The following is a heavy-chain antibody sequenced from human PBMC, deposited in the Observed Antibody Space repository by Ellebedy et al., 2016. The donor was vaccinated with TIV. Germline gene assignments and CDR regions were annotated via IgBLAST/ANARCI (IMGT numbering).Heavy chain of an antibody. D-gene: IGHD1-1*01. CDR1: GGSISSYY. CDR2: IYTSGST. V-gene: IGHV4-4*07. CDR3: ARESWIYPFPQYYYGMDV. Sequence: MPSETLSLTCTVSGGSISSYYWSWIRQPAGKGLEWIGRIYTSGSTNYNPSLKSRVTMSVDTSKNQFSLKLRSVTAADTAVYYCARESWIYPFPQYYYGMDVWGQGTTVTVSS. J-gene: IGHJ6*02.